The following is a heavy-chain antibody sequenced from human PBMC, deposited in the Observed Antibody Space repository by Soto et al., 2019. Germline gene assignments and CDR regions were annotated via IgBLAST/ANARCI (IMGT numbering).Heavy chain of an antibody. CDR1: GYSFTSYG. D-gene: IGHD3-10*01. Sequence: ASVKVSCKASGYSFTSYGISWVRQAPGQGLEWMGWISAYNGNTNYAQKLQGRVTMTTDTSTSTAYMELRSLRSDDTAVYYCARARRFGFGELPLLDYWGQGTLVTVSS. CDR3: ARARRFGFGELPLLDY. J-gene: IGHJ4*02. V-gene: IGHV1-18*01. CDR2: ISAYNGNT.